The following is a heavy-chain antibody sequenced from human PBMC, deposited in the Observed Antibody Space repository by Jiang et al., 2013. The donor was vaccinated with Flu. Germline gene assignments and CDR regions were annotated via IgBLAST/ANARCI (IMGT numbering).Heavy chain of an antibody. V-gene: IGHV1-3*01. CDR1: GYTFTSYA. CDR2: INAGNGNT. Sequence: GAEVKKPGASVKVSCKASGYTFTSYAMHWVRQAPGQRLEWMGWINAGNGNTKYSQKFQGRVTITRDTSASTAYMELSSLRSEDTAVYYCARDLIVVVPAADVYYYYYGMDVWGKGTTVTVSS. CDR3: ARDLIVVVPAADVYYYYYGMDV. J-gene: IGHJ6*04. D-gene: IGHD2-2*01.